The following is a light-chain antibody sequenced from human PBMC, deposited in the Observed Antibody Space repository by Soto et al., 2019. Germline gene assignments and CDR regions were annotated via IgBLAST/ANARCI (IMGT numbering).Light chain of an antibody. CDR1: SSDVGGYNY. Sequence: QSALTQPPSASGSPGQSVTLSCTGTSSDVGGYNYVSWYQQHPGKAPKLMIYEVSKRPSGVPDRFSGSKSGNTASLTVSGLLAEDEADYYCSSYGGSNNYVFGTGTKLTAL. J-gene: IGLJ1*01. V-gene: IGLV2-8*01. CDR3: SSYGGSNNYV. CDR2: EVS.